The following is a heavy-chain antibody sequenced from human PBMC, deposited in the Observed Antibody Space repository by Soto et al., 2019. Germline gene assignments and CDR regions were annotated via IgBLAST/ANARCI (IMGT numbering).Heavy chain of an antibody. V-gene: IGHV3-11*01. Sequence: LRLSCTASGFTFRDSYMTWMRQTPEKGLEWISYISGDGKDIAYADSVKGRFAISRDNAMNSLFLQMDSLRAEDTAVFYCTRDPRRIDYWGQGTLVTVSS. CDR1: GFTFRDSY. J-gene: IGHJ4*02. CDR3: TRDPRRIDY. CDR2: ISGDGKDI.